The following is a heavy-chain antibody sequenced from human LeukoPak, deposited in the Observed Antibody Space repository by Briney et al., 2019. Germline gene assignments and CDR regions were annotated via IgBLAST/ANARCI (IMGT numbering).Heavy chain of an antibody. V-gene: IGHV4-4*07. CDR2: IYTRGST. CDR1: GGSISSYY. Sequence: SETLSLTCTVSGGSISSYYWSWIRQPAGKGLEWIGRIYTRGSTNYNPSLKSRVTMSVDTSKNQFSLKLSSVTAADTAVYYCARGFYDFWSGIGYYYYYYMDVWGKGTTVTVSS. CDR3: ARGFYDFWSGIGYYYYYYMDV. D-gene: IGHD3-3*01. J-gene: IGHJ6*03.